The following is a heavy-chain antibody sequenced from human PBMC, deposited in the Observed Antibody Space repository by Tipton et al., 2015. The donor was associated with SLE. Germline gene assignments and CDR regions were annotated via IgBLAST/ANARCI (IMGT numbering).Heavy chain of an antibody. V-gene: IGHV4-38-2*01. D-gene: IGHD2-15*01. CDR2: IYHSGST. J-gene: IGHJ4*02. Sequence: LRLSCAASGFTFSSYEMNWVRQAPGKGLEWIGSIYHSGSTYYNPSLKSRVTISVDTSKNQFSLKLRSVTAADTAVYYCAGAWQGYCSGGTCYVLDYWGQGTLVTVSS. CDR3: AGAWQGYCSGGTCYVLDY. CDR1: GFTFSSYE.